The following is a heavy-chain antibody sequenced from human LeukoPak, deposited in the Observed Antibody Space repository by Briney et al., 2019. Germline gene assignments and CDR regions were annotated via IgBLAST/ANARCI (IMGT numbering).Heavy chain of an antibody. Sequence: GGSLRLSCAASGFTFDDYAMHWVRQAPGKGLERVSGISGSGGSTYYADSVKGRFTISRDNSKNTLYLQMNSLRAEDTAVYYCAKDMVRGVFDYWGQGTLVTVSS. V-gene: IGHV3-23*01. CDR2: ISGSGGST. D-gene: IGHD3-10*01. J-gene: IGHJ4*02. CDR1: GFTFDDYA. CDR3: AKDMVRGVFDY.